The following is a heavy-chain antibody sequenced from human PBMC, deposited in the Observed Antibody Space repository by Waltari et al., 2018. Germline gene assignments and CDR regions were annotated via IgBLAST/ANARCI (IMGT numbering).Heavy chain of an antibody. CDR1: GGPLRGYY. CDR2: SNHAPNT. Sequence: QVHLQQWGAGALQPLDTLSLTCAVFGGPLRGYYWGWLRQPPGTGLEWIGESNHAPNTNYNPTLKSRVTRSGDTSTNQFSLKLSFVTAADTGIYYCARLEDCTGPGGNCYSGDVFALDVWGQGTMVTVSS. CDR3: ARLEDCTGPGGNCYSGDVFALDV. J-gene: IGHJ6*02. V-gene: IGHV4-34*01. D-gene: IGHD2-8*02.